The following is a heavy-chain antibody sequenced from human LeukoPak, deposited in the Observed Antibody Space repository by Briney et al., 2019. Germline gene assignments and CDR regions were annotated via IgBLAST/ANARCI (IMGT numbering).Heavy chain of an antibody. J-gene: IGHJ4*02. D-gene: IGHD1-26*01. CDR1: GYTFANFG. CDR3: ARKRGSYHDY. V-gene: IGHV1-18*01. Sequence: ASVKVSCKASGYTFANFGISWVRQAPGQGLEWMGWISAYNGNTNYAQKLQGRVTMTTDTSTSTAYMELRSLRSDDTAVYYCARKRGSYHDYWGQGTLVTVSS. CDR2: ISAYNGNT.